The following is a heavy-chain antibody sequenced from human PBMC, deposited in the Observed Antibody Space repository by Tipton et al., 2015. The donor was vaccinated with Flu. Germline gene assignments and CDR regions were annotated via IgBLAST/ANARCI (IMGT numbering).Heavy chain of an antibody. V-gene: IGHV4-59*04. CDR1: GGSVNNYF. D-gene: IGHD3-10*02. CDR3: ARLSFYDVDLKNFYFDH. Sequence: TLSLTCTVSGGSVNNYFWNWIRQPPGMGLEWIGGIFYGGNTHYNPSLKSRVAMSVDTSKNQMSLKLSSVTAADTAIFYCARLSFYDVDLKNFYFDHWGQGTLVTVSS. CDR2: IFYGGNT. J-gene: IGHJ4*02.